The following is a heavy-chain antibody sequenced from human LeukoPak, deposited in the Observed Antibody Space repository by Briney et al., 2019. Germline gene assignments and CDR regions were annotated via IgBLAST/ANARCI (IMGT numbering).Heavy chain of an antibody. CDR1: GFIFSSYL. J-gene: IGHJ4*02. V-gene: IGHV3-7*04. D-gene: IGHD6-13*01. Sequence: GGSLRLSCVASGFIFSSYLMTWVRQAPGKGLEWVAQISQDGTESYSVDSVRGRFTISRDNAKNSVYLQMNSLRPEDTAVYYCARDSIGTVFDLWGQGTLVTVSS. CDR2: ISQDGTES. CDR3: ARDSIGTVFDL.